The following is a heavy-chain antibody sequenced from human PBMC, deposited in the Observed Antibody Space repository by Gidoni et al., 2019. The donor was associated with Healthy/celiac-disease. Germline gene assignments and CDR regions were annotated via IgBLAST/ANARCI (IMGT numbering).Heavy chain of an antibody. Sequence: EVQLLESGGGLVQPGGSLRLSCSASGFTFSSYAMSWVRPAPGKGLEWVLAISGSGGSTYYADSVKGRFTISRDNSKNTLYLQMNSLRAEDTAVYYCAKVDDPEQWLGNFDYWGQGTLVTVSS. CDR3: AKVDDPEQWLGNFDY. CDR1: GFTFSSYA. CDR2: ISGSGGST. V-gene: IGHV3-23*01. J-gene: IGHJ4*02. D-gene: IGHD6-19*01.